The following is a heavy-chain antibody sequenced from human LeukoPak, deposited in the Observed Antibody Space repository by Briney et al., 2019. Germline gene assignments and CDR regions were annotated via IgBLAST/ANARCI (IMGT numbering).Heavy chain of an antibody. CDR2: IYSTGST. J-gene: IGHJ4*02. CDR1: AGSLNTYY. Sequence: SETLSLTCTVSAGSLNTYYWSWIRQPPGKGLEWIGYIYSTGSTNYNPSLKSRVTISVDTSKNQFSLKLSFVTAADTAVYYCAKTVFLSGWHFDYWGQGTLVTVSS. D-gene: IGHD3-3*01. V-gene: IGHV4-59*08. CDR3: AKTVFLSGWHFDY.